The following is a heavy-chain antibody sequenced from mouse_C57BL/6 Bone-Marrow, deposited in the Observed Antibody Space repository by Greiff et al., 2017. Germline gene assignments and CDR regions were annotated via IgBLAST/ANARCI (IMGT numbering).Heavy chain of an antibody. CDR3: ARDDYVLFAY. V-gene: IGHV5-6*02. CDR1: GFTFSSYG. CDR2: ISSGGSYT. J-gene: IGHJ3*01. Sequence: VMLVESGGDLVKPGGSLKLSCAASGFTFSSYGMSWVRQTPDKRLEWVATISSGGSYTYSPDSVKGRFTISRDNAKNTLYLQMSSLKSEDTAMYYCARDDYVLFAYWGQGTLVTVSA. D-gene: IGHD2-4*01.